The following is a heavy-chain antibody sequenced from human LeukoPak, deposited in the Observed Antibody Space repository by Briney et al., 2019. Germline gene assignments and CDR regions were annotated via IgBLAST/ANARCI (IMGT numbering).Heavy chain of an antibody. Sequence: GGSLRLSCAASGFAFTDYAMSWVRQAPEKGLEWISTISDNGGETYYADSVKGRFAISRDNSKNTLFLQMNSLRAEDSAVYYCATDRERDPSVYYLVGGQGTLITVSS. CDR1: GFAFTDYA. CDR2: ISDNGGET. V-gene: IGHV3-23*01. CDR3: ATDRERDPSVYYLV. J-gene: IGHJ4*02. D-gene: IGHD3-22*01.